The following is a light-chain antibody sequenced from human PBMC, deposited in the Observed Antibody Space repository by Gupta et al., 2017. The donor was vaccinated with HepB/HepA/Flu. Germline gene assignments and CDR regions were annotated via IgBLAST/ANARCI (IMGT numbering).Light chain of an antibody. J-gene: IGKJ4*01. V-gene: IGKV4-1*01. CDR2: WAS. CDR1: QNLLYSSNNKNY. Sequence: IVMTQSPHSLAVSLGERATINCKSSQNLLYSSNNKNYLAWYQQKPGQPPKLLISWASARESGVPDRFSGSGSGTDFTLTISSLQAEDVAIYYCQQYYNTPLTFGGGTKVGIK. CDR3: QQYYNTPLT.